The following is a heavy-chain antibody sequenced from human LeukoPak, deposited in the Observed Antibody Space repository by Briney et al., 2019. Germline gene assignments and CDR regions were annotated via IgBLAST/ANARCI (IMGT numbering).Heavy chain of an antibody. V-gene: IGHV4-38-2*02. CDR3: AREIIVARGAFDI. D-gene: IGHD5-12*01. J-gene: IGHJ3*02. CDR2: IYHSGST. Sequence: SETLSLTCTVSGYSISSGYYWGWIRQPPGKGLEWIGSIYHSGSTYYNPSLKSRVTISVDTSKNQFSLKLSSVTAADTAVYYCAREIIVARGAFDIWGQGTMVTVSS. CDR1: GYSISSGYY.